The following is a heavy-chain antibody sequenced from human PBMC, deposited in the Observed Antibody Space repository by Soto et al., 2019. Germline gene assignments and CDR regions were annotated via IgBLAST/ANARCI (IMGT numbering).Heavy chain of an antibody. Sequence: QITLKESGPTLVKPTQTLTLTCTFSGFSLTTSGLGVAWIRQPPGKALERLALIYGDDDQRYSPSLKSRLAISQAITNNQVVLTLTNVDPVDTATYYCARGGMWRSFDFWGQGTQVTVSS. CDR1: GFSLTTSGLG. J-gene: IGHJ4*02. D-gene: IGHD2-21*01. CDR3: ARGGMWRSFDF. CDR2: IYGDDDQ. V-gene: IGHV2-5*02.